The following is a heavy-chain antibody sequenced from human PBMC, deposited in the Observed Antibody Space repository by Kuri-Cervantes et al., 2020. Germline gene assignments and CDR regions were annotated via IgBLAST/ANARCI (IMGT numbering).Heavy chain of an antibody. Sequence: KVSCKASGGTFSSYAISWVRQAPGQGLEWMGGIIPIFGTANYAQKFQGRVTITTDESTSTAYMELSSLRSEDTAVYYYARPRPGAVAGTWFDYWGQGTLVTVSS. CDR1: GGTFSSYA. CDR2: IIPIFGTA. CDR3: ARPRPGAVAGTWFDY. D-gene: IGHD6-19*01. V-gene: IGHV1-69*05. J-gene: IGHJ4*02.